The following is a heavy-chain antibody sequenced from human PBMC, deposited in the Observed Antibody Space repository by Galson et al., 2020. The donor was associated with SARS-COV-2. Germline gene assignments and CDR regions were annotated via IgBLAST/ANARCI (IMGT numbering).Heavy chain of an antibody. CDR3: VHYASGYYSFHS. J-gene: IGHJ4*02. V-gene: IGHV3-15*01. Sequence: GGSLRLSCGVSGLIFRDAWMTWVRQGPGKGLEFIGRIKSEASGGTTDYGAPVEGRFTISRDDSKNMVYLQLTSLKPEDTAMYFCVHYASGYYSFHSWGQGTLVTVSS. CDR1: GLIFRDAW. CDR2: IKSEASGGTT. D-gene: IGHD3-22*01.